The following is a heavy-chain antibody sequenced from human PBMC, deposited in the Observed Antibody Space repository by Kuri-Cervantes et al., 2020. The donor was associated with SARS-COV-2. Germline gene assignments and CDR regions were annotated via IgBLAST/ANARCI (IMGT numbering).Heavy chain of an antibody. CDR2: FIPVFGTT. J-gene: IGHJ4*02. V-gene: IGHV1-69*06. D-gene: IGHD3-22*01. CDR1: RGTLRSYV. CDR3: ARGYYYHSSGASYFDY. Sequence: SVKVSCKTTRGTLRSYVVNWIRQAPGQGLEWLGGFIPVFGTTNYAQKFQGRVTIIADTSTNTAYMELSSLNSEDTAIYFCARGYYYHSSGASYFDYWGQGTLVTVSS.